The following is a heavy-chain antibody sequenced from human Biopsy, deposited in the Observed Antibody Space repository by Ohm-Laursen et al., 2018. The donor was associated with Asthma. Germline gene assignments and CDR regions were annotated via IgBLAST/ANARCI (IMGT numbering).Heavy chain of an antibody. J-gene: IGHJ6*02. Sequence: PSETLSLTCTVTNGSISSNFYYWGWIRQPPGKGLEWVGSIHKNGIGYYKSSLKSRLTISVDTSKNQFSLKVTSVTAADTAVYYCARGPNYHGSGRAPIGMDVWGQGTTVTVSS. CDR3: ARGPNYHGSGRAPIGMDV. CDR1: NGSISSNFYY. D-gene: IGHD3-10*01. V-gene: IGHV4-39*07. CDR2: IHKNGIG.